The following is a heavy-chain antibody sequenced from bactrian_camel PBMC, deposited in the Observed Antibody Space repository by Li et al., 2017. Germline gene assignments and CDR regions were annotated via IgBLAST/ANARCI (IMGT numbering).Heavy chain of an antibody. CDR1: GFTFSSYG. V-gene: IGHV3S6*01. D-gene: IGHD2*01. CDR2: IHIDGRTR. J-gene: IGHJ4*01. Sequence: HVQLVESGGGSVHSGGSLRLSCAASGFTFSSYGMSWVRQAPGKGLEWVTHIHIDGRTRFYADSVKGRFTISRDNAKNTLYLQLSSLKPEDTAMYYCAKVNRDEYYFGNWDYWGQGTQVTVS. CDR3: AKVNRDEYYFGNWDY.